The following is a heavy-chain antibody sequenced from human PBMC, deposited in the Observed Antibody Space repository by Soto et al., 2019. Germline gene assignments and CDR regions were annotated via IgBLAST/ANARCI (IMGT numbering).Heavy chain of an antibody. D-gene: IGHD3-10*02. J-gene: IGHJ5*02. CDR2: IRSKAYGGTT. CDR3: TRDVRGVVVGP. V-gene: IGHV3-49*03. Sequence: GGSLRLSCTASGFTFGDYAMSWFRQAPGKGLEWVGFIRSKAYGGTTEYAASVKGRFTISRDDSKSIAYLQMNSLKTEDTAVYYCTRDVRGVVVGPWGQGTLVTVSS. CDR1: GFTFGDYA.